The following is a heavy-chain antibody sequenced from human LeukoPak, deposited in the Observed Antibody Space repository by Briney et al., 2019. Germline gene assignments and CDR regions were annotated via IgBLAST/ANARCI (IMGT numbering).Heavy chain of an antibody. D-gene: IGHD2-8*01. V-gene: IGHV3-48*03. Sequence: GGSLRLSCAASGFTFSSYEMNWVRQAPGKGLEWVSYISSSGSTIYYADSVKGRFSISRDSSKNILYLQMNSLRAEDMAVYYCAKDRCSNGVGCYYYYMDVWGKGTTVTISS. CDR2: ISSSGSTI. CDR1: GFTFSSYE. J-gene: IGHJ6*03. CDR3: AKDRCSNGVGCYYYYMDV.